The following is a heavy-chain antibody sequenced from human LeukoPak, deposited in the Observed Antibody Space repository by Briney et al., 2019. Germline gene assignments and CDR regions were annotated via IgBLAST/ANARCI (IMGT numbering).Heavy chain of an antibody. J-gene: IGHJ4*02. D-gene: IGHD6-6*01. CDR3: ARESSSSPDH. CDR1: GGSISSSGYY. Sequence: SETLSLTCTVSGGSISSSGYYWAWIRQSPGEGLEWIGNIYYSGITYYNPSLRSRVTISVDTSKNQFYLRLTSVTAADSAMYYCARESSSSPDHWGQGTLVTVSS. V-gene: IGHV4-39*07. CDR2: IYYSGIT.